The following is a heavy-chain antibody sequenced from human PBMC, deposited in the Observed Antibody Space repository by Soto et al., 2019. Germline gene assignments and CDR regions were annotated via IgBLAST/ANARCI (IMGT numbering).Heavy chain of an antibody. CDR1: GGSISSDGNY. V-gene: IGHV4-31*03. D-gene: IGHD3-9*01. CDR3: ARGFYDILTGDSDWFDS. CDR2: IYYSGST. J-gene: IGHJ5*01. Sequence: PSETLSLTCTVSGGSISSDGNYWSWIRQHPGKGLEWIGYIYYSGSTNYNPSLKSRVTISVDTSKNQFSLKLSSVTAADTAVYYCARGFYDILTGDSDWFDSWGQGILVTVSS.